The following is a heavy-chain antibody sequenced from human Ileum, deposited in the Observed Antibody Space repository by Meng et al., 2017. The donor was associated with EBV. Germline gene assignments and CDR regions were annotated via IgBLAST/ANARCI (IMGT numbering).Heavy chain of an antibody. J-gene: IGHJ5*02. D-gene: IGHD6-13*01. V-gene: IGHV4-39*01. Sequence: HLPRQRSGPGLVRPPAPLHRTCTVPGGPFKRSGYYWGWIRQPPGKGLEWIGSIYYSGRTYYNPSLKSRVTISVDTSKNQFSLKLSSVTAADTAVYYCARPIAAAGWFDPWGQGTLVTVSS. CDR1: GGPFKRSGYY. CDR3: ARPIAAAGWFDP. CDR2: IYYSGRT.